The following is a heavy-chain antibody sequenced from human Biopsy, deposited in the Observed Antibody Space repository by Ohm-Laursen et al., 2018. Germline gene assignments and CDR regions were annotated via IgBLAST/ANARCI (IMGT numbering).Heavy chain of an antibody. CDR1: GESFNGYY. CDR3: TRKPNSLYYFDH. D-gene: IGHD1-14*01. Sequence: QTLSLTCAVYGESFNGYYWSWIRQVPGEGLEWIAYMHHSGPTYTYYNPSLKSRVAISVEVSKNQFSLKVSSVTAADTAVYFCTRKPNSLYYFDHWGQGTLVTVSS. V-gene: IGHV4-34*09. J-gene: IGHJ4*02. CDR2: MHHSGPT.